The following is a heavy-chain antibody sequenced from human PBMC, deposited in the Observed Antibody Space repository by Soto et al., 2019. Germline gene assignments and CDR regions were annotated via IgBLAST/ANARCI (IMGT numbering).Heavy chain of an antibody. V-gene: IGHV4-59*01. D-gene: IGHD2-15*01. CDR2: IYYSGST. CDR3: AREGYCSGGSCYSYSWFDP. Sequence: SETLSLTCTVSGGSISSYYWSWIRQPPGKGLEWIGYIYYSGSTNYNPSLKSRVTISVDTSKNQFSLKLSSVTAADTAVYYCAREGYCSGGSCYSYSWFDPWGQGTLVTVSS. J-gene: IGHJ5*02. CDR1: GGSISSYY.